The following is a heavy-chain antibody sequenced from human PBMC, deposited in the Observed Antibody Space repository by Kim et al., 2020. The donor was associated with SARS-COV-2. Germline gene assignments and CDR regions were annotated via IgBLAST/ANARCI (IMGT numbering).Heavy chain of an antibody. J-gene: IGHJ4*02. CDR1: GFTFSSYG. D-gene: IGHD3-22*01. CDR2: ISYNGSNK. Sequence: GGSLRLSCAASGFTFSSYGMNWVRQAPGKGLEWVAVISYNGSNKYYADSVKGRFTISRDNSKNTLYLQMNSLRAEDTAVYYCAKDGGSGYSPPDYLGQGT. V-gene: IGHV3-30*18. CDR3: AKDGGSGYSPPDY.